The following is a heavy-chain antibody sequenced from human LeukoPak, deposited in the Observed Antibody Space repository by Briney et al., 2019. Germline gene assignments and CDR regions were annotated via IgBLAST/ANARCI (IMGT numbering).Heavy chain of an antibody. CDR1: GYTLTSDG. Sequence: ASVKVSCKPSGYTLTSDGISWERQAPGQGLEWMGWISAYNGNTNYAQTLPGRGTMTTDTSTSTAYMELRSLRSDDTAVYYCARGFGRNVAAHGYWGQGTLVTVSS. CDR2: ISAYNGNT. D-gene: IGHD6-6*01. J-gene: IGHJ4*02. CDR3: ARGFGRNVAAHGY. V-gene: IGHV1-18*01.